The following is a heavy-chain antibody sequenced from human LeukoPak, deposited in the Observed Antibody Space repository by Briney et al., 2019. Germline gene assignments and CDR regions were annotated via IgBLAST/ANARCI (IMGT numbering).Heavy chain of an antibody. CDR1: GGSISNYY. Sequence: PSETLSLTCTVSGGSISNYYWNWIRQPPGKGLEWIGYIYYSGSTNYNPSLKSRVTISVDTSKNQFSLKLGSVTAADTAVYYCARVAGDYLDYWGQGTLVTVSS. V-gene: IGHV4-59*01. CDR2: IYYSGST. J-gene: IGHJ4*02. CDR3: ARVAGDYLDY. D-gene: IGHD4-17*01.